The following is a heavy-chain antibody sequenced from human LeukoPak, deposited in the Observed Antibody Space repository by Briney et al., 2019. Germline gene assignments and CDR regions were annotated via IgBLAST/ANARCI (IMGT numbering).Heavy chain of an antibody. CDR3: ARDHYGMDV. V-gene: IGHV3-33*08. J-gene: IGHJ6*02. CDR1: GFTFSSYA. CDR2: IWYDGSNK. Sequence: GGSLRLSCAASGFTFSSYAMSWVRQAPGKGLEWVAVIWYDGSNKYYADSVKGRFTISRDNSKNTLYLQMNSLRAEDTAVYYCARDHYGMDVWGQGTTVTVSS.